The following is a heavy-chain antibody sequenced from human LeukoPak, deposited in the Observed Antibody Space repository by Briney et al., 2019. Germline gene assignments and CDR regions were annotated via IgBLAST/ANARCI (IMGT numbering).Heavy chain of an antibody. CDR1: GYTFTGYY. CDR2: INPNSGGT. D-gene: IGHD3-10*01. CDR3: ARARYYGSGVFSWFDP. Sequence: ASVKVSCKASGYTFTGYYMHWVRQAPGQGLEWMGWINPNSGGTNYAQKFQGWVTMTRDTSISTAYMELSRLRSDDTAVYYCARARYYGSGVFSWFDPWGQGTLVTVSS. J-gene: IGHJ5*02. V-gene: IGHV1-2*04.